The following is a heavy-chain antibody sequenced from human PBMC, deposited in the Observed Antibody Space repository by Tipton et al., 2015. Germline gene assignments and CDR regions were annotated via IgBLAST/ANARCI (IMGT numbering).Heavy chain of an antibody. CDR3: ARADAALDY. D-gene: IGHD6-25*01. J-gene: IGHJ4*02. CDR1: GASISSGDYY. Sequence: LRLSCTVSGASISSGDYYWSWIRQPPGKGLEWIGEMNHSGSTNYNPSLKSRVTISVDTSKNHFSLNLTSVTAADTAVYYCARADAALDYWGQGTLVTVSS. CDR2: MNHSGST. V-gene: IGHV4-39*02.